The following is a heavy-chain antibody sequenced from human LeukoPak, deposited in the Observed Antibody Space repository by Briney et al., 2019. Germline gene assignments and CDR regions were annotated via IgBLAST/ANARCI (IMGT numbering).Heavy chain of an antibody. CDR2: MNPNSGNT. Sequence: GASVNVSCKASGYTFTSYDINWVRQATGQGLEWMGWMNPNSGNTGYAQKFQGRVTMTRNTSISTAYMELSSLRSEDTAVYYCASGVRRSTDFDIWGQGTMVTVSS. CDR3: ASGVRRSTDFDI. J-gene: IGHJ3*02. V-gene: IGHV1-8*01. CDR1: GYTFTSYD.